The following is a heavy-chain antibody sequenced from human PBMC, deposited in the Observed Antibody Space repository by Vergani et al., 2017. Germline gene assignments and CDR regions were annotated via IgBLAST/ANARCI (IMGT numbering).Heavy chain of an antibody. CDR1: GGTFSSYA. J-gene: IGHJ6*03. V-gene: IGHV1-69*13. CDR3: AKESSSGPHRRGLRPGYYMDV. D-gene: IGHD6-6*01. CDR2: IIPIFGTA. Sequence: QVQLVQSGAEVKKPGSSVKVSCKASGGTFSSYAISWVRQAPGQGLEWMGRIIPIFGTANYAQKFQGRVTITADEPTSTVFMELSSLTYEDTAVYYCAKESSSGPHRRGLRPGYYMDVWGKGTTVTVSS.